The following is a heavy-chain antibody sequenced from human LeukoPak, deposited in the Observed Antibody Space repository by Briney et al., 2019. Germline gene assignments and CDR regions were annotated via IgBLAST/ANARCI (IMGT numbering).Heavy chain of an antibody. CDR2: ISSSSSYI. D-gene: IGHD5-18*01. J-gene: IGHJ4*02. V-gene: IGHV3-21*01. CDR1: GFTFSSYS. Sequence: GGSLRLSSAASGFTFSSYSMNWVRQAPGKGLEWVSSISSSSSYIYYADSVKGRFTISRDNAKNSLYLQMNSLRAEDTAVYYCARDLDTAMVFDYWGQGTLVTVSS. CDR3: ARDLDTAMVFDY.